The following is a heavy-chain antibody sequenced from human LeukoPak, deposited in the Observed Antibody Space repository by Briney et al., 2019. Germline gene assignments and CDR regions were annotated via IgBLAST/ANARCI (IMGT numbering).Heavy chain of an antibody. CDR3: AEDDTWIQLWSTKTFDY. D-gene: IGHD5-18*01. J-gene: IGHJ4*02. CDR2: ISGSGGST. V-gene: IGHV3-23*01. Sequence: GGSLRLSCAASGFTFSSYAMSWVRQAPGKGLEWVSAISGSGGSTYYADSVKGRFTISRDNSKNTLYLQMNSLRAEDTAVYYCAEDDTWIQLWSTKTFDYWGQGTLVTVSS. CDR1: GFTFSSYA.